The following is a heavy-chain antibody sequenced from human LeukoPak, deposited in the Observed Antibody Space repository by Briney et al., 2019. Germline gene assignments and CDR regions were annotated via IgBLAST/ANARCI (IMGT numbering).Heavy chain of an antibody. CDR2: VSTKTDGGTT. Sequence: GGSLRLSCGASGFTFSNAWMSWVRQAPGKELEWVGRVSTKTDGGTTDYAAPVKGRFTISRDDSRNTLFLQMNSLKTEDTAVYYCTSEFYSSFNYWGQGTLVTVSS. D-gene: IGHD3-22*01. CDR3: TSEFYSSFNY. J-gene: IGHJ4*02. V-gene: IGHV3-15*01. CDR1: GFTFSNAW.